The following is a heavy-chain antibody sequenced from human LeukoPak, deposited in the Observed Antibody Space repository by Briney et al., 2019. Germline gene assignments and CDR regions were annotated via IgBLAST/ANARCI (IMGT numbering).Heavy chain of an antibody. CDR1: GGSISSGGYY. CDR2: IYYSGST. D-gene: IGHD3-10*01. CDR3: ARERLPYYYGSGSPRGGAFDI. Sequence: SETLSLTCTVSGGSISSGGYYWSWIRQHPGKGLEWIGYIYYSGSTYYNPSLKSRVTISVDTSKNQFSLKLSSVTAADTAVYYCARERLPYYYGSGSPRGGAFDIWGQGTMVTVSS. J-gene: IGHJ3*02. V-gene: IGHV4-31*03.